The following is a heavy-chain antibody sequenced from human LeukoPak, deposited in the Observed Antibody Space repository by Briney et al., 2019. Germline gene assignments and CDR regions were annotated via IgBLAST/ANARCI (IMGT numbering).Heavy chain of an antibody. CDR1: GYSISSGYY. J-gene: IGHJ4*02. Sequence: SETLSLTCTVSGYSISSGYYWGWIRQPPGRGLEWIGSIYHSGSTYYNPSLKSRVTISVDTSKNQFSLKLSSVTAADTAVYYCAKESGPLGYDLDYWGQGTLVTVSS. V-gene: IGHV4-38-2*02. D-gene: IGHD5-12*01. CDR3: AKESGPLGYDLDY. CDR2: IYHSGST.